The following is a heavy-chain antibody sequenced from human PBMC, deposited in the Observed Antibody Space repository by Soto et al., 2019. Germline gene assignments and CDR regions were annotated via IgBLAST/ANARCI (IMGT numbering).Heavy chain of an antibody. V-gene: IGHV1-2*02. J-gene: IGHJ4*02. CDR3: ARGVLRTMFGVAPLRTPYFDY. D-gene: IGHD3-3*01. CDR2: INPNSGGT. Sequence: ASVKVSCKASGYSLSGYYLHWVRQAPGQGPEWMGWINPNSGGTKYVQKFQGRVTMTRDTSISTVYLELSRLRSDDTAVYFCARGVLRTMFGVAPLRTPYFDYWGQGTLGTVPQ. CDR1: GYSLSGYY.